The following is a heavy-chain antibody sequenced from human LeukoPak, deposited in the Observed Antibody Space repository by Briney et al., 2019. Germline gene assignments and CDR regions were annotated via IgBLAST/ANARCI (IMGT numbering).Heavy chain of an antibody. V-gene: IGHV4-31*03. J-gene: IGHJ4*02. CDR2: IYYSGST. CDR3: ARVGFAAAGEGYSFDY. CDR1: GGSISSGGYY. D-gene: IGHD6-13*01. Sequence: SETLSLTCTVSGGSISSGGYYWSWIRQHPGKGLEWIGYIYYSGSTYYNPSLKSRVTISVDTSKNQFSLKLSSVTAADTAVYYCARVGFAAAGEGYSFDYWGQGTLVTVSS.